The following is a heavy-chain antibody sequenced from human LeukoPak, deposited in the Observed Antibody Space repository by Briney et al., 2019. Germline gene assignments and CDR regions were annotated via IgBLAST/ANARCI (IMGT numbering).Heavy chain of an antibody. Sequence: SETLSLTCTVSGGSISSYYWSWIRQPPGKGLEWIGNIYYSGSTNYNPSLKSQVTISVNTSKNQFSLKLSSVTAADTAIYYCARSYCSGGSCWVYFDYWGQGTLVTVSS. D-gene: IGHD2-15*01. V-gene: IGHV4-59*08. CDR1: GGSISSYY. CDR2: IYYSGST. J-gene: IGHJ4*02. CDR3: ARSYCSGGSCWVYFDY.